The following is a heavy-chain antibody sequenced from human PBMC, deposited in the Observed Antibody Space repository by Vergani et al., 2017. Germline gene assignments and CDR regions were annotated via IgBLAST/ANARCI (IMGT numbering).Heavy chain of an antibody. CDR1: GYTFTGYY. D-gene: IGHD6-19*01. J-gene: IGHJ4*02. CDR3: ARVRFVGSGRYYFDY. CDR2: INPNSGGT. Sequence: QVQLVQSGAEVQKPGASVKVSCKASGYTFTGYYMHWVRQAPGQGLEWMGWINPNSGGTNYAQKFQGRVTMTRDTSISTAYMELSRLRSDDTAVYYCARVRFVGSGRYYFDYWGQGTLVTVSS. V-gene: IGHV1-2*02.